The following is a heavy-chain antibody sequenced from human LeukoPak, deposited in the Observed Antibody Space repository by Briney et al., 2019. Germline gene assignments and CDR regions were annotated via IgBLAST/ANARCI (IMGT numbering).Heavy chain of an antibody. J-gene: IGHJ4*02. D-gene: IGHD3-3*01. CDR2: IYTSGST. CDR3: ARVSFWSGYLIDY. V-gene: IGHV4-59*10. Sequence: SETLSLTCAVYGGSFSGYYWSWIRQPAGKGLEWIGRIYTSGSTNYNPSLKSRVTMSVDTSKNQFSLKLSSVTAADTAVYYCARVSFWSGYLIDYWGQGTLVTVSS. CDR1: GGSFSGYY.